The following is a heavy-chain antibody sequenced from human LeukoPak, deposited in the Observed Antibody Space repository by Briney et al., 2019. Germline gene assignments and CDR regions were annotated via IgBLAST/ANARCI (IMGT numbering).Heavy chain of an antibody. Sequence: ETLSLTCTVSGGSISSYYWSWVRQAPGKGLEWVSVIYSGGSTYYADSVKGRFTISRDNSKNTLYLQMNSLRAEDTAVYYCARDNQYRGCDYWGQGALVTVSS. CDR2: IYSGGST. D-gene: IGHD3-10*01. J-gene: IGHJ4*02. CDR1: GGSISSYY. V-gene: IGHV3-66*01. CDR3: ARDNQYRGCDY.